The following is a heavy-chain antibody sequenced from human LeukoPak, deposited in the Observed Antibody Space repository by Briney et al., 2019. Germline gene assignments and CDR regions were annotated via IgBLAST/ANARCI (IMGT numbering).Heavy chain of an antibody. Sequence: GGSLRLSCAASGFTFSSYWMSWVRQAPGKGLEWVANIKQDGSEKYYVDSVKGRFTISRDNAKNSLYLQMNSLRAEDTAVHYCARDIVVVPAAILGYYYYGMDVWGQGTTVTVSS. J-gene: IGHJ6*02. D-gene: IGHD2-2*01. CDR2: IKQDGSEK. CDR3: ARDIVVVPAAILGYYYYGMDV. V-gene: IGHV3-7*01. CDR1: GFTFSSYW.